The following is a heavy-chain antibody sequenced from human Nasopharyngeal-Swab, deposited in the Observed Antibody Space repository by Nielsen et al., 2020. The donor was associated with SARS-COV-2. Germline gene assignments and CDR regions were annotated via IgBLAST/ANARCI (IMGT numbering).Heavy chain of an antibody. V-gene: IGHV3-23*01. Sequence: GGSLTLSCAPSGLTFSSYAMSWVRQAPGKGLEWVSTISGGGSITYHADSVKGRFTISRDNSKNPVYLQVNSLRAEDTAVYYCAKRYNWNPRENYFDYWGQGTLVTVSS. J-gene: IGHJ4*02. CDR3: AKRYNWNPRENYFDY. CDR2: ISGGGSIT. CDR1: GLTFSSYA. D-gene: IGHD1-20*01.